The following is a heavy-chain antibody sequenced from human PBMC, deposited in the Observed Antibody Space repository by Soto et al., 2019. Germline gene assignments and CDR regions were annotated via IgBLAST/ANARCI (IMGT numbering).Heavy chain of an antibody. CDR2: INPNSGGT. J-gene: IGHJ4*02. Sequence: QVQLVQSGAEVKKPGASVKVSCKASGYTFTGYYMHWVRQAPGQGLEWMGWINPNSGGTNYAQKFQGWVTMTRDTSISAAYMELSRLRSDDTAVYYWARASIGYGAPEDYWGQGTLVTVSS. CDR3: ARASIGYGAPEDY. V-gene: IGHV1-2*04. CDR1: GYTFTGYY. D-gene: IGHD5-12*01.